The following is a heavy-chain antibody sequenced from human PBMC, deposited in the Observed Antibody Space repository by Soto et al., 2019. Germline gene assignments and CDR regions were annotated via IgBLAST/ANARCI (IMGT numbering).Heavy chain of an antibody. V-gene: IGHV4-61*08. Sequence: QVRLQESGPGLLRPSETLSLTCAVSGASVGSRAHHWSWIRKTPGKGLEWIGYVHYSGDTKYNPSSQSRVTISMDRYRTLFSLWLSTVTAADTALYYCVTEYYQTDDYHKIDWGQGTLVTVSS. J-gene: IGHJ4*02. CDR3: VTEYYQTDDYHKID. CDR1: GASVGSRAHH. D-gene: IGHD3-16*01. CDR2: VHYSGDT.